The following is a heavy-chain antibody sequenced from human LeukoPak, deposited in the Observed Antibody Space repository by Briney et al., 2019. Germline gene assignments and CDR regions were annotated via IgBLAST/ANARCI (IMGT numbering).Heavy chain of an antibody. J-gene: IGHJ4*02. D-gene: IGHD6-13*01. CDR1: GFTFSNYA. CDR3: AKDYYSSWYYFDY. V-gene: IGHV3-30-3*01. CDR2: ISYDGSNT. Sequence: GRSLRLSCAASGFTFSNYAMHWVRQAPGKGLEWVASISYDGSNTHYADSVKGRFTISRDNSKNTLYLQMNSLRAEDTAVYYCAKDYYSSWYYFDYWGQGTLVTVSS.